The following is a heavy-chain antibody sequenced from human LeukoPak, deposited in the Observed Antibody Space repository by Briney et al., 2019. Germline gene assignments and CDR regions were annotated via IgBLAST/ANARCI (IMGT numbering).Heavy chain of an antibody. Sequence: ASVKVSCKASGYTFTSYDINWVRQATGQGLEWMGWISAYNGNTNYAQKLQGRVTMTTDTSTSTAYMELRSLSSDDTAVYYCARDLQSGALYDYVWGSYRYGGGNYFDYWGQGTLVTVSS. D-gene: IGHD3-16*02. CDR1: GYTFTSYD. CDR2: ISAYNGNT. J-gene: IGHJ4*02. V-gene: IGHV1-18*01. CDR3: ARDLQSGALYDYVWGSYRYGGGNYFDY.